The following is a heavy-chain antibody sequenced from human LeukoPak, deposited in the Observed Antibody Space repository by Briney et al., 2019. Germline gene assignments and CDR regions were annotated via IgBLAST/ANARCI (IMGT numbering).Heavy chain of an antibody. J-gene: IGHJ6*03. V-gene: IGHV3-7*01. Sequence: GRSLRLSCAASGLTLNSYWMSWVRQAPGKGREWVANIKQDGSEKYYVDSVKGRFTISRDNAKNSLYLQMNSLRAEDTGVYYCARDRSIAVAGMGYYYYMDVGGEGTTVTVSS. CDR2: IKQDGSEK. CDR1: GLTLNSYW. CDR3: ARDRSIAVAGMGYYYYMDV. D-gene: IGHD6-19*01.